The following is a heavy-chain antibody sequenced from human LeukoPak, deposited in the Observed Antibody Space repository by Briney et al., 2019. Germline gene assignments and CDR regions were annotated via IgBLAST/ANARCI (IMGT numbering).Heavy chain of an antibody. J-gene: IGHJ3*02. CDR1: GYTFSRNA. CDR2: LNTKTGTP. V-gene: IGHV7-4-1*02. CDR3: ARRSPSADAFDI. Sequence: GASVKVSCKASGYTFSRNAINWMRQAPGQGLELMGWLNTKTGTPTYAQGFTGRFVFSFDISVSTTYLQISNLKPEDTAVYYCARRSPSADAFDIWGQGTMVTVSS.